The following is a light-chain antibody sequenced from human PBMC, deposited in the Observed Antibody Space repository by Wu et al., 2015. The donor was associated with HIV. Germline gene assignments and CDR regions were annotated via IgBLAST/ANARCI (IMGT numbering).Light chain of an antibody. J-gene: IGKJ2*03. CDR2: KAS. Sequence: GDRVTITCRASQSISYWLAWYQQKPGQAPQLLIYKASTLESGVPSRFSGSGSGTEFTLTISSLQPDDFATYYCQQYNNYYSFGQGTKLEIK. V-gene: IGKV1-5*03. CDR1: QSISYW. CDR3: QQYNNYYS.